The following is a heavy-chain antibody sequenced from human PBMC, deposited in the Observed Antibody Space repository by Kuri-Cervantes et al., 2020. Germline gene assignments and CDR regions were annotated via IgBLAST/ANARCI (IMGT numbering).Heavy chain of an antibody. V-gene: IGHV3-43*01. CDR3: AKAGYSGYDPFED. CDR2: ISWDGGGT. J-gene: IGHJ4*02. CDR1: GFTFDDYT. Sequence: GESLKISCAASGFTFDDYTMHWVRQAPGKGLEWVSLISWDGGGTYYADSVKGRFTISRDNSKNSLYLQMNSLRTEDTALYYCAKAGYSGYDPFEDWGQGTLVTVSS. D-gene: IGHD5-12*01.